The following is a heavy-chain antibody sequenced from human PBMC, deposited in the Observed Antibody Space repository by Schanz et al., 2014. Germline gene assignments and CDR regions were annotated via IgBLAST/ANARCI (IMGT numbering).Heavy chain of an antibody. CDR2: IGGSGDST. V-gene: IGHV3-23*04. J-gene: IGHJ4*02. CDR3: AKDQGSYGSGSYSYFDY. CDR1: GFTFRSYS. Sequence: EVQLVESGGGLVKPGGSLRLSCAASGFTFRSYSMNWVRQAPGKGLEWVSGIGGSGDSTHYADSVKGRFIISRDNSKNTLYLQVNSLRAEDTAVYYCAKDQGSYGSGSYSYFDYWGQGTLATVSS. D-gene: IGHD3-10*01.